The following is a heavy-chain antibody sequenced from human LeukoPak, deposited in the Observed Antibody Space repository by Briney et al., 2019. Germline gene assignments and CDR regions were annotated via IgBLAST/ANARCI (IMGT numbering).Heavy chain of an antibody. CDR3: AREKARGVVAAYDAFDI. CDR2: INHSGST. Sequence: SETLSLTCAVYGGSFSGYYWSWIRKPPGKGLEWIGEINHSGSTNYNPSLKSRVTISVDTPKNQFSLKLSSVTAADTAVYYCAREKARGVVAAYDAFDIWGQGTMVTVSS. D-gene: IGHD2-15*01. CDR1: GGSFSGYY. J-gene: IGHJ3*02. V-gene: IGHV4-34*01.